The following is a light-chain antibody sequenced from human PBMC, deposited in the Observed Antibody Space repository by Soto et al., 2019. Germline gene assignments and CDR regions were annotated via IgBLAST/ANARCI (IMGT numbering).Light chain of an antibody. CDR2: RNN. CDR3: AAWDDSLSAYV. J-gene: IGLJ2*01. Sequence: GLTQPPSASGTPGQRVTISCSRSISNIGSNPVYWHQQLPGTAPKLLIFRNNQRPSGVPDLFSDSQSGTSASLAISGLRYADEPDYYFAAWDDSLSAYVF. CDR1: ISNIGSNP. V-gene: IGLV1-47*01.